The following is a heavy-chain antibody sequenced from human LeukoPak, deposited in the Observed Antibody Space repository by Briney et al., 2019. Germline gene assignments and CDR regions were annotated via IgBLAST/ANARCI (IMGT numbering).Heavy chain of an antibody. D-gene: IGHD4-17*01. V-gene: IGHV3-21*01. J-gene: IGHJ4*02. CDR2: ISSSSSYI. CDR1: GFTFSSYS. Sequence: GSLRLSCAASGFTFSSYSMNWVRQAPGKGLEWVSSISSSSSYIYYADSVKGRFTISRANAKNSLYLQMNSLRAEDTAVYYCARGHDYGDYGGYWGQGTLVTVSS. CDR3: ARGHDYGDYGGY.